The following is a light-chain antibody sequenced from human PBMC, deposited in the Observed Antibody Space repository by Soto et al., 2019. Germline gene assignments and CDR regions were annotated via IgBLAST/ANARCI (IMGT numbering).Light chain of an antibody. CDR1: QSVNSN. J-gene: IGKJ4*01. CDR3: QQRSNWPA. Sequence: EIALTQSPATLSLSPGESATPSCRASQSVNSNLAWYQQKPGQAPRLLIYDASRRATGIPARFSGTGSGTDFTLTISSLEPEDFAVYYCQQRSNWPAFGGGTKVEIK. CDR2: DAS. V-gene: IGKV3-11*01.